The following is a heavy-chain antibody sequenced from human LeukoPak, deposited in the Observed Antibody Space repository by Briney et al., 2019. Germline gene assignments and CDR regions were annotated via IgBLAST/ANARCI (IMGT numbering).Heavy chain of an antibody. D-gene: IGHD3-10*01. CDR3: ASGNGYYYRYFDN. CDR1: GGSISSSGYY. CDR2: IHHSGST. J-gene: IGHJ4*02. V-gene: IGHV4-31*03. Sequence: PSETLSLTCTVSGGSISSSGYYWTWIRQLPGKGLEWIGYIHHSGSTDYNPSLRSRVTISGDTSKNQFSLKLNSVTAADTAVYCCASGNGYYYRYFDNWGQGTLLTVSS.